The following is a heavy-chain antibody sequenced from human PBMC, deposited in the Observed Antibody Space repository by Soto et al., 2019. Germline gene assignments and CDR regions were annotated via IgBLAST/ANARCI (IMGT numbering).Heavy chain of an antibody. CDR2: INAGNGNT. J-gene: IGHJ4*02. CDR3: AHRLIGYSSSWYVPVFDY. Sequence: ASVKVSCKASGYTFTSYAMHWVRQAPGQRLEWMGWINAGNGNTKYSQKFQGRVTITRDTSASTAYMELSSLRSEDTAVYYCAHRLIGYSSSWYVPVFDYWGQGTLVTVSS. D-gene: IGHD6-13*01. CDR1: GYTFTSYA. V-gene: IGHV1-3*01.